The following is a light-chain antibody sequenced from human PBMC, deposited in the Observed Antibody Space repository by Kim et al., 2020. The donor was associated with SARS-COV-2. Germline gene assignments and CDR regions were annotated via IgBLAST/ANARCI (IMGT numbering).Light chain of an antibody. CDR1: QSVRSNF. CDR2: GAS. Sequence: EIVLTQSPGTLSLSPGERATLSCRASQSVRSNFLAWYQQKPGQAPRLLIYGASSRATGIPDRFSGSGSGTDFTLTISRLEPEDFAVYYCQQYGTSPYTFGQGTKLEI. V-gene: IGKV3-20*01. J-gene: IGKJ2*01. CDR3: QQYGTSPYT.